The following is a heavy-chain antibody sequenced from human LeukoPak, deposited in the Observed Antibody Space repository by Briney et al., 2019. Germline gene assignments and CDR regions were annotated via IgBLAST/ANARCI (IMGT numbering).Heavy chain of an antibody. D-gene: IGHD5-18*01. CDR3: ARDGDSYGYYYYYYMDV. J-gene: IGHJ6*03. CDR2: INPNSGGT. CDR1: GYTFTGYY. Sequence: ASVKVSCKASGYTFTGYYMHWVRQAPGQGLEWIGRINPNSGGTNYAQKFQGRVTMTRDTSISTAYMELSRLRSDDTAVYYCARDGDSYGYYYYYYMDVWGKGTTVTVSS. V-gene: IGHV1-2*06.